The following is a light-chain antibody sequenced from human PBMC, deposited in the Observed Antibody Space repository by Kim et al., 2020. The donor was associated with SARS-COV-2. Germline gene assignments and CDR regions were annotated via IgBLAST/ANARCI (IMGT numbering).Light chain of an antibody. J-gene: IGLJ2*01. Sequence: ELTQPPSVSVFPGQTATIACSGNKLGEKYASWYQQKPGQSPLVVIYQDNRRPSGIPERFSGSNSGNTATLTISGTQAEDEADYYCQAWDRGTVVFGGGTKLIVL. CDR1: KLGEKY. CDR2: QDN. CDR3: QAWDRGTVV. V-gene: IGLV3-1*01.